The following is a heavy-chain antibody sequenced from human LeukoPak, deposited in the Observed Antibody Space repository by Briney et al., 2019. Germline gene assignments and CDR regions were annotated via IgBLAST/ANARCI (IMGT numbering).Heavy chain of an antibody. J-gene: IGHJ4*02. Sequence: ASVKVSCKVSGYTLTELSMHWVRQAPGKGLEWMGGFDPEDGETIYAQKFQGRVTMTEDTSTDTACMELSSLRSGDTAVYYCATVHDYGDQYYFDYWGQGTLVTVSS. V-gene: IGHV1-24*01. CDR1: GYTLTELS. CDR2: FDPEDGET. D-gene: IGHD4-17*01. CDR3: ATVHDYGDQYYFDY.